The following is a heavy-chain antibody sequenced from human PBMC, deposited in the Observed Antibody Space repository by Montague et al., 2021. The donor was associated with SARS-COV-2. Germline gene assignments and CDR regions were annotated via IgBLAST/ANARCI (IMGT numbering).Heavy chain of an antibody. V-gene: IGHV4-39*01. J-gene: IGHJ5*02. Sequence: SETLSLTCTVSGGSITTSSAFHWAWVRQPPGKGLEWIGNVHYTGTTYHNPSLRSRVTISVDTSREQFSLRLSSVTAADTAVYHCARLPTGYPNWFDPWGQGTLVTVSS. CDR1: GGSITTSSAFH. CDR2: VHYTGTT. D-gene: IGHD3-9*01. CDR3: ARLPTGYPNWFDP.